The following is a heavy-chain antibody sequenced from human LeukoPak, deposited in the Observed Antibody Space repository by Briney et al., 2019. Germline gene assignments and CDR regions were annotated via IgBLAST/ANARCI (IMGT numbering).Heavy chain of an antibody. Sequence: ASVKVSCKTSGYTFTTYAISWVRQAPGQGLEWMGWINTNTGNPTYAQGFTGRFVFSLDTSVSTAYLQISSLKAEDTAVYYCARVGLPHHYYYMDVWGKGTTVTVSS. J-gene: IGHJ6*03. V-gene: IGHV7-4-1*02. D-gene: IGHD3/OR15-3a*01. CDR1: GYTFTTYA. CDR2: INTNTGNP. CDR3: ARVGLPHHYYYMDV.